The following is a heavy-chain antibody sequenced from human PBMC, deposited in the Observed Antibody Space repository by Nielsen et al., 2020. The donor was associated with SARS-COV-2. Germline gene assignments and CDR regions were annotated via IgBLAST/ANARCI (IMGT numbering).Heavy chain of an antibody. D-gene: IGHD3-16*01. CDR2: ISWNSGSI. J-gene: IGHJ4*02. CDR3: AKLGDGYGDYFDY. Sequence: GGSLRLSCAASGFTFDDYAMSWVRQAPGKGLEWVSGISWNSGSIGYADSVKGRFTISRDNAKNSLYLQMNSLRAEDTALYYCAKLGDGYGDYFDYWGQGTLVTVSS. CDR1: GFTFDDYA. V-gene: IGHV3-9*01.